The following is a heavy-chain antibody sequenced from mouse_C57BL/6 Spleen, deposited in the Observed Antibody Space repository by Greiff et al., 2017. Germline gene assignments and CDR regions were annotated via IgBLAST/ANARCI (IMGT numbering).Heavy chain of an antibody. CDR2: SSPGSGSN. D-gene: IGHD1-1*01. J-gene: IGHJ1*03. CDR1: GYTFTSYW. Sequence: QVQLQQPGAELVKPGASVTMSCSVSGYTFTSYWITWVKQRPGKGLEWFGDSSPGSGSNNYNEKFKSKATLTVDTSSITAYMQLSSLTSEDSAVYYCATTLVPNWYFDVWGTGTTVTVSA. CDR3: ATTLVPNWYFDV. V-gene: IGHV1-55*01.